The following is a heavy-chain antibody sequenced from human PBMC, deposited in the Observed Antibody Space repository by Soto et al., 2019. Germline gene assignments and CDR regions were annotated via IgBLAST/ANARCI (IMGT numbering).Heavy chain of an antibody. Sequence: PSETLSLTCAVYGGSFSGYYWSWIRQPPGKGLEWIGEINHSGSTNYNPSLKSRVTISVDTSKNQFSLKLSSVTAADTAVYYCASGPRVFAWLEYYGRDVWGQGTTVTVSS. V-gene: IGHV4-34*01. J-gene: IGHJ6*02. CDR3: ASGPRVFAWLEYYGRDV. CDR1: GGSFSGYY. CDR2: INHSGST. D-gene: IGHD3-3*01.